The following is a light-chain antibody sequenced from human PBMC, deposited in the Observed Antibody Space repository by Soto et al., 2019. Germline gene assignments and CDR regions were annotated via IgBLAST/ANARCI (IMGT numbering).Light chain of an antibody. CDR2: DVS. CDR1: GSDVGGYNY. J-gene: IGLJ2*01. CDR3: SSYTSSNTLV. V-gene: IGLV2-14*01. Sequence: SALTQPASVSGSPGQSITISCTGTGSDVGGYNYVSWYQQHPGKAPKLMIYDVSNRPSGVSNRFSGSKSGNTASLTISGLQAEDEADYYCSSYTSSNTLVFGGGTKLTVL.